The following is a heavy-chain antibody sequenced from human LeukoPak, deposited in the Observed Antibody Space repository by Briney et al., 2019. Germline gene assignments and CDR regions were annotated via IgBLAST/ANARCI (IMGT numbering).Heavy chain of an antibody. CDR2: INPNSGGT. Sequence: ASVKVSCKASAYTFTAYYIHWVRQAPGQGLEWMGWINPNSGGTNYAQKFQGRVTMTRDTSISTAYIELSRLRSNDTAVYYCAREGLGGLLSDYWGQGTLVTVS. CDR1: AYTFTAYY. J-gene: IGHJ4*02. D-gene: IGHD1-26*01. CDR3: AREGLGGLLSDY. V-gene: IGHV1-2*02.